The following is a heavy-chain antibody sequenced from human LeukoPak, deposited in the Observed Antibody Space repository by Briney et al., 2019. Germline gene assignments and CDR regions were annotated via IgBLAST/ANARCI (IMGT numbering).Heavy chain of an antibody. D-gene: IGHD2-21*02. CDR3: ATLSPGDADY. V-gene: IGHV1-18*01. J-gene: IGHJ4*02. CDR1: GDTFINYG. CDR2: ISAYNDNT. Sequence: ASVKVSCKASGDTFINYGISWVRQAPGQGLEWMGWISAYNDNTNTAQKFQGRVTMTTDTSTSAAYMELRSLKSDDTAVYYCATLSPGDADYWGQGTLVTVSS.